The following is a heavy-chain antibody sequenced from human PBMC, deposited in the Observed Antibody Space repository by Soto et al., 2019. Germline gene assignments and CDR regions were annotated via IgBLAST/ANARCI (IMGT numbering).Heavy chain of an antibody. Sequence: LRLSCAASGFTFSSYAMSWVRQAPGKGLEWVSAISGSGGSTYYADSVKGRFTISRDNSKNTLYLQMNSLRAEDTAVYYCAALAAAGTAPSNYYGMDVWGQGTTVTVSS. CDR1: GFTFSSYA. CDR3: AALAAAGTAPSNYYGMDV. V-gene: IGHV3-23*01. CDR2: ISGSGGST. D-gene: IGHD6-13*01. J-gene: IGHJ6*02.